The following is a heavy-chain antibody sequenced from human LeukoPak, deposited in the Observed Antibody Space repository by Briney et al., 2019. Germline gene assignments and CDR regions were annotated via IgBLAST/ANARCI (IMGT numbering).Heavy chain of an antibody. CDR1: GLTFSTYA. Sequence: QPGGSLRLSCAASGLTFSTYAMTWVRQAPGKGLEWVASISGSGDDTYYADSVKGRFTISRDNSKNTLYLQMNSLRAEDTAVYYCAKDRGGYYDFWSAVDYWGQGTLVTVSS. CDR3: AKDRGGYYDFWSAVDY. CDR2: ISGSGDDT. D-gene: IGHD3-3*01. V-gene: IGHV3-23*01. J-gene: IGHJ4*02.